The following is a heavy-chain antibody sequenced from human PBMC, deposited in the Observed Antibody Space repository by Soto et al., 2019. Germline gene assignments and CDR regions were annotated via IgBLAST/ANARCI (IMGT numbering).Heavy chain of an antibody. Sequence: PSEALSLTCTFSGGSITSGDYYWSWIRQPPAKGLAWIGYIYYSGSTYYNPSLKSRVTISVDTSKNQFSLKLSSVTAADTAVYYCARGVRGVTVFDYWGQGTLVTVSS. J-gene: IGHJ4*02. CDR3: ARGVRGVTVFDY. CDR1: GGSITSGDYY. D-gene: IGHD3-10*01. V-gene: IGHV4-30-4*01. CDR2: IYYSGST.